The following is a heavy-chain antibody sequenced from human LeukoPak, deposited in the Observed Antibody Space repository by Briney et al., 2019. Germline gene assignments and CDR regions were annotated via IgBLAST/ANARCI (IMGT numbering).Heavy chain of an antibody. CDR1: GFTLSSYV. V-gene: IGHV3-23*01. CDR3: AKVAGSGGYFPEY. CDR2: IRAGGGST. J-gene: IGHJ4*02. Sequence: GGSLRLSCAASGFTLSSYVMSSVRQAPGKGLEWISAIRAGGGSTYYADTVKGRCNISRDNSKSTVSLQMSALRAEDTAIYYCAKVAGSGGYFPEYWGQGTLVTVSS. D-gene: IGHD3-10*01.